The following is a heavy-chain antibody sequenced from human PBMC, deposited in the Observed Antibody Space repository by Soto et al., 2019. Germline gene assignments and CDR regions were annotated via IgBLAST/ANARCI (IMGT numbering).Heavy chain of an antibody. D-gene: IGHD5-12*01. CDR2: IYYSGST. V-gene: IGHV4-59*08. Sequence: SETLSLTCTVSGGSISSYYWSWIRQPPGKGLGWIGYIYYSGSTNYNPSLKSRVTISVDTSKNQFSLKLSSVTAADTAVYYCARTSSGYDLVYYYYYYMDVWGKGTTVTVSS. CDR1: GGSISSYY. CDR3: ARTSSGYDLVYYYYYYMDV. J-gene: IGHJ6*03.